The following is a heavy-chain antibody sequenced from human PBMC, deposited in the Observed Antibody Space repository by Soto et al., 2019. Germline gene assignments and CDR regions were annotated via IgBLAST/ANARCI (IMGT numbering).Heavy chain of an antibody. CDR3: ARCIAAAGTWGLSYFDY. V-gene: IGHV4-34*01. CDR2: INHSGST. D-gene: IGHD6-13*01. CDR1: GGSFSGYY. Sequence: TSETLSLTCAVYGGSFSGYYWSWIRQPPGKGLEWIGEINHSGSTNYNPSLKSRVTISVDTSKNQFSLKLSSVTAADTAVYYCARCIAAAGTWGLSYFDYWGQGTLVTVSS. J-gene: IGHJ4*02.